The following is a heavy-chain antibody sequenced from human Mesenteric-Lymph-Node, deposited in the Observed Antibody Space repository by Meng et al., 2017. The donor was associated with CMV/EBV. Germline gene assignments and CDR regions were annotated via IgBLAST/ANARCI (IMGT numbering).Heavy chain of an antibody. J-gene: IGHJ4*02. Sequence: LQQWGEGWLRPSETLSLTYAVDGGSFSGYYWSWIRQPPGKGLEWIGEINHSGSTNYNPSLKSRVTISVDTSKNQFSLKLSSVTAADTAVYYCARHQRWLKSEGGFNYWGQGTLVTVSS. D-gene: IGHD4-23*01. V-gene: IGHV4-34*01. CDR1: GGSFSGYY. CDR2: INHSGST. CDR3: ARHQRWLKSEGGFNY.